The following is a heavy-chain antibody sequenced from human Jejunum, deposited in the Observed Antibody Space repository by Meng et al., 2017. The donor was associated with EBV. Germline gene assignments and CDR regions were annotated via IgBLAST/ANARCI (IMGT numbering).Heavy chain of an antibody. J-gene: IGHJ1*01. CDR1: GYTFTGYD. V-gene: IGHV1-8*01. CDR3: ARVGNPGAEYFQH. D-gene: IGHD1-14*01. CDR2: INVISGNT. Sequence: QGQLVQSGAGVKKPGASVKGSCKASGYTFTGYDINWVRQVTGQGVEWMGWINVISGNTGYEQKFQGRITMTRDTSINTAYMELSSLRSDDTAVYYCARVGNPGAEYFQHWGQGTLVTVSS.